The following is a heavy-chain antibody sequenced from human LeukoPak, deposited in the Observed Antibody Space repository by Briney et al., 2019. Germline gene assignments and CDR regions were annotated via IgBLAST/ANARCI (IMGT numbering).Heavy chain of an antibody. Sequence: AAVKVSFKDSRYTLTGYYMHLVPQPPGQGLEWMGWINPNSGGINYAQKFQGRVTMTRDKSISTAYMELSRMRSDDTAVYYCAAWEVRGEDYWGQGTLVTVSS. CDR3: AAWEVRGEDY. V-gene: IGHV1-2*02. CDR2: INPNSGGI. D-gene: IGHD3-10*01. J-gene: IGHJ4*02. CDR1: RYTLTGYY.